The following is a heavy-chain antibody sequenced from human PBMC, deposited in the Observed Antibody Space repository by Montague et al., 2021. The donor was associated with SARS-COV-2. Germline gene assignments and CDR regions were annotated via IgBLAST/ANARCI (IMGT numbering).Heavy chain of an antibody. D-gene: IGHD1-26*01. CDR2: ISYSGTT. V-gene: IGHV4-39*01. CDR3: AGLRGTGRGSGYSDC. Sequence: SETLSLTCTVSGGSISNGDYYWVWIRQPPGEGLEWFGCISYSGTTYYKPSLNSRVTISVDTSKNQFSLKLSSVTAADTAVYYCAGLRGTGRGSGYSDCWGQGTLVTVSS. J-gene: IGHJ4*02. CDR1: GGSISNGDYY.